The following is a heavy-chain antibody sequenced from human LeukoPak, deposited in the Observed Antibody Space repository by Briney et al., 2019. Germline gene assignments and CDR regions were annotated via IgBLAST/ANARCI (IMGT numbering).Heavy chain of an antibody. Sequence: ASVKVSCKASGYTFTGYYMHWVRQAPGQGLEWMGWINPNSGGTNYARKFQGRVTMTRDTSISTAYMELSRLRSDDTAVYYCAMTLVVRGVLQNWGQGTLVTVSS. J-gene: IGHJ4*02. CDR2: INPNSGGT. CDR3: AMTLVVRGVLQN. V-gene: IGHV1-2*02. D-gene: IGHD3-10*01. CDR1: GYTFTGYY.